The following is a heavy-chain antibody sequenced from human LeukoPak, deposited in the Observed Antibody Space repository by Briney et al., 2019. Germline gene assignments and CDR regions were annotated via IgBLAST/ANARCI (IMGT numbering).Heavy chain of an antibody. CDR3: ARRVGRTGTIDFDY. V-gene: IGHV5-51*01. Sequence: GESLKISCKGSEYSFTRYWIGWVRQMPGKGLEWMGTIYPGESDTRYSPSFQGQVTISADKSISTAYLQWSSLKASDTATYYCARRVGRTGTIDFDYWGQGTLVTVSS. J-gene: IGHJ4*02. D-gene: IGHD1-1*01. CDR1: EYSFTRYW. CDR2: IYPGESDT.